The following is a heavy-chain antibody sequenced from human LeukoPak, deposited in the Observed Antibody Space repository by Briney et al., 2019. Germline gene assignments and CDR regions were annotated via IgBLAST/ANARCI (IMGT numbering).Heavy chain of an antibody. D-gene: IGHD1-26*01. CDR2: IYYSGST. J-gene: IGHJ4*02. V-gene: IGHV4-59*01. CDR1: GGSTSSYY. CDR3: ARDLSGSFDY. Sequence: SETLSLTCTVSGGSTSSYYWSWIRQPPGKGLEWIGYIYYSGSTNYNPSLKSRVTISVDTSKNQFSLKLSSVTAADTAVYYCARDLSGSFDYWGQGTLVTVSS.